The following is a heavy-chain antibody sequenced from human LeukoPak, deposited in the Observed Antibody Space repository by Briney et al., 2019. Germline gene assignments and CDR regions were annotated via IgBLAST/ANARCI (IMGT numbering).Heavy chain of an antibody. D-gene: IGHD2-15*01. Sequence: GGSLRLSCAASGFTFSSYAMHWVRQAPGKGLEWVAFIRFDGSNEYYADSVKGRFTISRDNSKNTLSLQMNSLRAEDTAVYYCARVHGGYPFDYWGQGTLVTVSS. V-gene: IGHV3-30*04. CDR3: ARVHGGYPFDY. CDR1: GFTFSSYA. J-gene: IGHJ4*02. CDR2: IRFDGSNE.